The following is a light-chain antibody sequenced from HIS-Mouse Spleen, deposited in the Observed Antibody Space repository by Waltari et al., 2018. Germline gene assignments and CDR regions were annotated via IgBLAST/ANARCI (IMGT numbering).Light chain of an antibody. CDR3: YSTDSSGNHRV. CDR2: EDS. V-gene: IGLV3-10*01. J-gene: IGLJ2*01. Sequence: SYELPQPPSVLVSPGQTARITCSGAAWPKKSAYWYQQKSGQAPVLVIYEDSKRPSGIPERFSGSSSGTMATLTISGAQVEDEADYYCYSTDSSGNHRVFGGGTKLTVL. CDR1: AWPKKS.